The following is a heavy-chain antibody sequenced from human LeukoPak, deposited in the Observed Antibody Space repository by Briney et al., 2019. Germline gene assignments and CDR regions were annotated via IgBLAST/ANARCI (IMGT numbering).Heavy chain of an antibody. CDR3: TRTPYCSGGSCYPFDY. CDR1: GFTFGDYA. J-gene: IGHJ4*02. Sequence: GGSLRLSCTASGFTFGDYAMSWVRQAPGKGLEWVGFIRSKAYGGTTEYAASVEGRFTISRDDSKSIAYLQMNSLKTEDTAVYYCTRTPYCSGGSCYPFDYWGQGTLVTVSS. V-gene: IGHV3-49*04. D-gene: IGHD2-15*01. CDR2: IRSKAYGGTT.